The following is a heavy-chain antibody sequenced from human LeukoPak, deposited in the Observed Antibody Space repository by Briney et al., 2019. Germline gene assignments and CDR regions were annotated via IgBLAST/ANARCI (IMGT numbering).Heavy chain of an antibody. Sequence: ASVKVSCKASGYTFTSYDINWVRQATGQGLEWMGWMNPNSGNTGYAQKFQGRVTITRNTSISTAYMELSSLRSEDTAVYYCARNLRYYDFWSGYWRGNWFDPWGQGTLVTVSS. CDR3: ARNLRYYDFWSGYWRGNWFDP. V-gene: IGHV1-8*03. D-gene: IGHD3-3*01. CDR2: MNPNSGNT. J-gene: IGHJ5*02. CDR1: GYTFTSYD.